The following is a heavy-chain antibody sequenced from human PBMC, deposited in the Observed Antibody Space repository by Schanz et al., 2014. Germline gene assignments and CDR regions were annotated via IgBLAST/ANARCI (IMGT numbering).Heavy chain of an antibody. J-gene: IGHJ4*02. D-gene: IGHD3-10*01. Sequence: QVQLVQSGAEVKKPGASVKVSCKTSGYTFSSYGITWVRQAPGQGLEWMGWISPYNGNTNYAPKVQGRVTVTTDTSTRTVYMELRTLTSDDTAVYFCARDYFGSGSHSVFDHWGQGTLVTVSS. V-gene: IGHV1-18*01. CDR3: ARDYFGSGSHSVFDH. CDR1: GYTFSSYG. CDR2: ISPYNGNT.